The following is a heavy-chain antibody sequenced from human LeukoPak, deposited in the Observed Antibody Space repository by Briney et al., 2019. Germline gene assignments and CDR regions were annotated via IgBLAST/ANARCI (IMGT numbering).Heavy chain of an antibody. V-gene: IGHV3-20*04. D-gene: IGHD3-10*01. CDR1: GFTFDDYG. CDR3: ARDHYYGSGTPGY. J-gene: IGHJ4*02. CDR2: INWNGVST. Sequence: GGSLRLSCAASGFTFDDYGMSWVRQAPGKGLEWVSGINWNGVSTGYAESVKGRFTISRDNAKNSLYLQMNSLRAEDTAFYYCARDHYYGSGTPGYWGQGTLVTVSS.